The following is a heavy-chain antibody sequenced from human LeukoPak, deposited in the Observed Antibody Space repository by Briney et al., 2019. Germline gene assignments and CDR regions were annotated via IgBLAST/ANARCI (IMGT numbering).Heavy chain of an antibody. Sequence: GGSLRLSCAASGFTFSSYAMSWVRQAPGKGLEWVSAISGSGGSTYYAGSVKGRFTISRDNSKNTLYLQMNSLRAEDTAVYYCAKDSYYGSGSYDYWGQGTLVTVSS. CDR2: ISGSGGST. CDR1: GFTFSSYA. CDR3: AKDSYYGSGSYDY. D-gene: IGHD3-10*01. J-gene: IGHJ4*02. V-gene: IGHV3-23*01.